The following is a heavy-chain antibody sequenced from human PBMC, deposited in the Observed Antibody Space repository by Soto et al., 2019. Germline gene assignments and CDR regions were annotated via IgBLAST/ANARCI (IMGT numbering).Heavy chain of an antibody. D-gene: IGHD4-17*01. CDR1: GFTFSSYA. J-gene: IGHJ4*02. V-gene: IGHV3-30-3*01. CDR2: ISYDGSNK. Sequence: GGSLRLSCAASGFTFSSYAMHWVRQAPGKGLEWVAVISYDGSNKYYADSVKGRFTISRDNSKNTLYLQMNSLRAEDTAVYYCARARDYLTFDYWGQGTLVTVSS. CDR3: ARARDYLTFDY.